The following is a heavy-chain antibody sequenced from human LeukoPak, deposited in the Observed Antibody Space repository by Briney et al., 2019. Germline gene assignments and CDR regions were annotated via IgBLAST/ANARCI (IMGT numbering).Heavy chain of an antibody. CDR2: IKQDGSEK. CDR1: GFTFSSYW. CDR3: ARGWDFWSGYYPAYFDY. J-gene: IGHJ4*02. Sequence: GGSLRLSCAASGFTFSSYWMSWVRQAPGKGLEWVANIKQDGSEKYYVDSVKGRFTISRDNAKNSLYLQMNSLRAEDTAVYYCARGWDFWSGYYPAYFDYWGQETLVTVSS. D-gene: IGHD3-3*01. V-gene: IGHV3-7*01.